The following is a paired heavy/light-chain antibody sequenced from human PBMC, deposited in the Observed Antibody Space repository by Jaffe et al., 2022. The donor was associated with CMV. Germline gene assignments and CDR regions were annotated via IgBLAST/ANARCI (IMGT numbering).Heavy chain of an antibody. Sequence: QVQLQESGPGLVKPSETLSLTCTVSGGSINSSSYYWGWIRQPPGKGLGWIGSIYYSGSTNYNPSLKSRVTISVDTPKNQFSLKMRSVTAADTAVFYCARQRVGAETTLSTTDWFDPWGQGTLVTVSS. J-gene: IGHJ5*02. CDR1: GGSINSSSYY. D-gene: IGHD4-4*01. CDR3: ARQRVGAETTLSTTDWFDP. CDR2: IYYSGST. V-gene: IGHV4-39*01.
Light chain of an antibody. J-gene: IGLJ3*02. Sequence: QSVLTQPPSVSGAPGQRVTISCTGSSSNIGAGYDVHWYQLLPGTAPKVLIYGNSNRPSGVPDRFSGSKSGTSASLAISGLQAEDEADYYCQSYDRSLSGFWVFGGGTKLTVL. CDR3: QSYDRSLSGFWV. CDR2: GNS. V-gene: IGLV1-40*01. CDR1: SSNIGAGYD.